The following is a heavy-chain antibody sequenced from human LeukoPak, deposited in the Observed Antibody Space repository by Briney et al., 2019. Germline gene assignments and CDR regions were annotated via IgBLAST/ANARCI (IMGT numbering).Heavy chain of an antibody. CDR3: AREGKYYDFWSGYYGKRSQNWFGP. CDR2: IIPIFGTA. J-gene: IGHJ5*02. CDR1: GGTFSSYA. V-gene: IGHV1-69*05. D-gene: IGHD3-3*01. Sequence: SVKVSCKASGGTFSSYAISWVRQAPGQGLEWMGGIIPIFGTANYAQKFQGRVTITTDESTSTAYMELSSLRSEDTAVYYCAREGKYYDFWSGYYGKRSQNWFGPWGQGTLVTVSS.